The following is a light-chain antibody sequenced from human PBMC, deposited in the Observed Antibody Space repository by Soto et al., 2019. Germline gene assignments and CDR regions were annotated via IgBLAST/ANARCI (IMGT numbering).Light chain of an antibody. CDR1: QSVSSSY. J-gene: IGKJ3*01. V-gene: IGKV3-20*01. CDR2: GAS. CDR3: QQYGSSPPFP. Sequence: EIVLTQSPGTLSLSPGERATLSCRASQSVSSSYLAWYQQKPGQAPRLLIYGASSRATGIPDRFSGSGSGTDFTLTISRLEPEDFAVYYCQQYGSSPPFPFGHGTKVDIK.